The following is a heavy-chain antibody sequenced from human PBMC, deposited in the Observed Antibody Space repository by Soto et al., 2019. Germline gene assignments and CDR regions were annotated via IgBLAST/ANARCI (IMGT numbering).Heavy chain of an antibody. D-gene: IGHD1-26*01. Sequence: QVQLVQSGAEVKKPGSSVKVSCKTSGGTFSTYSIVWVRQAPGEGLEWMGGIIPIFGTANYAQKFQDRVTITADKSTNTAFMELSSLKSEDKDMYYCASSSGNNYGVGTNYYFDYWGQGTLVTVSS. J-gene: IGHJ4*02. CDR2: IIPIFGTA. CDR3: ASSSGNNYGVGTNYYFDY. CDR1: GGTFSTYS. V-gene: IGHV1-69*06.